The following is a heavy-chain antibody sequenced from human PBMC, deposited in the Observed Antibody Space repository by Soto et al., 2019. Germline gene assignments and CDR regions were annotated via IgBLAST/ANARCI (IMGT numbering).Heavy chain of an antibody. V-gene: IGHV4-34*01. CDR1: GGSFSGYY. Sequence: SETLSLTCAVYGGSFSGYYWSWIRQPPGKGLEWIGEINHSGSTNYNPSLKSRVTISVDTSKNQFSLKLSSVTAADTAVYYCATRFRLGYCSGGSCYPDRRYYFDYSGQGTLVTVS. CDR3: ATRFRLGYCSGGSCYPDRRYYFDY. J-gene: IGHJ4*02. D-gene: IGHD2-15*01. CDR2: INHSGST.